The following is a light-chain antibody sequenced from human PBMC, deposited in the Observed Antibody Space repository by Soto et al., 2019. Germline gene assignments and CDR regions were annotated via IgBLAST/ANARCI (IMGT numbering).Light chain of an antibody. J-gene: IGKJ2*01. V-gene: IGKV2-24*01. Sequence: DLVLTQTPLSSHVTLGQPASISCRSSQSLVHSDGNTYLTWLQQRPGQPPRLLIYMISNLFSGVPDIFSGSGAGTDFTLQISRVEAEDVGVYYFMQAKQAYTMGKGTKMEI. CDR3: MQAKQAYT. CDR2: MIS. CDR1: QSLVHSDGNTY.